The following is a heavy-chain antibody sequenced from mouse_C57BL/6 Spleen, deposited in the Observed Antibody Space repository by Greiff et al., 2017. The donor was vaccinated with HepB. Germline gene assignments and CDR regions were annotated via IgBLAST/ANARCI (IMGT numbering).Heavy chain of an antibody. CDR3: ARPPTVVAPYWYFDV. Sequence: DVHLVESGGGLVKPGGSLKLSCAASGFTFSDYGMHWVRQAPEKGLEWVAYISSGSSTIYYADTVKGRFTISRDNAKNTLFLQMTSLRSEDTAMYYCARPPTVVAPYWYFDVWGTGTTVTVSS. D-gene: IGHD1-1*01. CDR1: GFTFSDYG. J-gene: IGHJ1*03. CDR2: ISSGSSTI. V-gene: IGHV5-17*01.